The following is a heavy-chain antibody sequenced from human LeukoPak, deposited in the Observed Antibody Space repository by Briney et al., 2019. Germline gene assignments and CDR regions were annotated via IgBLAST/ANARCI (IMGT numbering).Heavy chain of an antibody. CDR3: ARVFGELSY. D-gene: IGHD3-10*01. V-gene: IGHV4-61*02. J-gene: IGHJ4*02. CDR2: IYTSGST. CDR1: GDSISSGSYY. Sequence: SETLSLTCTVSGDSISSGSYYWSWIRQPAGKGLEWIGRIYTSGSTNYNPSLKSRVTISVDTSKNQFSLKLSSVTAADTAVYYCARVFGELSYWGQGTLVTVSS.